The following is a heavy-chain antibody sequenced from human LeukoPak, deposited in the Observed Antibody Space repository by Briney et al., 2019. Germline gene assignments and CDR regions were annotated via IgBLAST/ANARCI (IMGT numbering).Heavy chain of an antibody. Sequence: GGSLRLSCAASGFTFSSYGMHWVRQAPGKGLEWVAVISYDGSNKYYADSVKGRFTISRDNSKNTLYLQMNSLRAEDTAVYYCARDPYCSSTSCYEAYYYYGMDVWGQGTTVTVSS. D-gene: IGHD2-2*01. CDR3: ARDPYCSSTSCYEAYYYYGMDV. J-gene: IGHJ6*02. CDR2: ISYDGSNK. V-gene: IGHV3-30*03. CDR1: GFTFSSYG.